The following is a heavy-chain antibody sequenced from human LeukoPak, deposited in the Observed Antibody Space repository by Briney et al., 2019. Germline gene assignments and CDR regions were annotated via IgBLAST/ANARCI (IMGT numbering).Heavy chain of an antibody. CDR1: GFTFDDYA. Sequence: GGSLRLSCAASGFTFDDYAMHWVRQAPGKGLEWVSLISGDGGSTHYADSVKGRFTISRDNSKNSLYLQMNSLRTEDTALYYCAKGAYSSSWYAKSYYFDYWGQGTLVTVSS. CDR2: ISGDGGST. V-gene: IGHV3-43*02. J-gene: IGHJ4*02. CDR3: AKGAYSSSWYAKSYYFDY. D-gene: IGHD6-13*01.